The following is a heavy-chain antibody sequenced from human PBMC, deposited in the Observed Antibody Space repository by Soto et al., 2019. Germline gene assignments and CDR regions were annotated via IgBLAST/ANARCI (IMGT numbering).Heavy chain of an antibody. Sequence: GDSVKVSCKASGYAFINYYIHWVRQAPGQGLEWMGIINPSGSNTGYAQKFQGRITMTRDTSTSTVYMEVSSLRSDDTAVYYCVRDWGVGGNYQSDWPWGSDFDSSG. CDR3: VRDWGVGGNYQSDWPWGSDFDS. D-gene: IGHD1-26*01. CDR2: INPSGSNT. CDR1: GYAFINYY. J-gene: IGHJ4*01. V-gene: IGHV1-46*01.